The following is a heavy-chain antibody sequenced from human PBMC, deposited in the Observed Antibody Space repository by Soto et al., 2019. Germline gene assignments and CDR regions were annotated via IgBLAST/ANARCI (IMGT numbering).Heavy chain of an antibody. CDR1: GFTFSSYG. CDR2: ISYDGSKK. CDR3: AKDGGSSSWSDY. J-gene: IGHJ4*02. D-gene: IGHD6-13*01. V-gene: IGHV3-30*18. Sequence: QVQLVESGGGVVQPGRSLRLSCAASGFTFSSYGMHWVRQAPGKGLEWVAVISYDGSKKYYADSVKGRFTISRDNSKNTLYLQMNSLRAEDTAVYYCAKDGGSSSWSDYWGQGTLVTVSS.